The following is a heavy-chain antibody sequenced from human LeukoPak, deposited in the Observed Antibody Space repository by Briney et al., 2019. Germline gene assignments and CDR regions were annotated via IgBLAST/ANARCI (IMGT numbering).Heavy chain of an antibody. D-gene: IGHD5-12*01. J-gene: IGHJ4*02. CDR1: GFTVSSNY. CDR3: ARGSMRMATTPFDY. Sequence: GGSLRLSCAASGFTVSSNYMSWVRQAPGKGLEWVSVIYSGGSTYYADSVKGRFTISRDNSKNTLYLQMNSLRAEDTAVYYCARGSMRMATTPFDYWGQGTLVTVSS. CDR2: IYSGGST. V-gene: IGHV3-53*01.